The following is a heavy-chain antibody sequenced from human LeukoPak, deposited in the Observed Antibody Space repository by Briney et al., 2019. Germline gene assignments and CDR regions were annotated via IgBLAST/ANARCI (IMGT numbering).Heavy chain of an antibody. D-gene: IGHD4-11*01. CDR2: IYPFYSDP. V-gene: IGHV5-51*01. CDR1: GYNFTSYW. J-gene: IGHJ5*02. Sequence: GESLKISCKGSGYNFTSYWIGWGRQLPGKGLEWMGIIYPFYSDPRYSPSFQGQVTISADKSIITAYLHWSSLKASDTAMYYCARHGPTSYSTGGFDPWGQGTLVTVSS. CDR3: ARHGPTSYSTGGFDP.